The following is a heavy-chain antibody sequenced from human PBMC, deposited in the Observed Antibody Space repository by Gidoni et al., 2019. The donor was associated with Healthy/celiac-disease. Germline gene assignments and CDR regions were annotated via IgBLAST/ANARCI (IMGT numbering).Heavy chain of an antibody. D-gene: IGHD3-3*01. CDR2: IYYGGST. J-gene: IGHJ4*02. Sequence: QVQLQESGPGLVKPSETLSLTCTVSGGSVSSGSYYWSWIRQPPGKRLEWIVYIYYGGSTNYNPSLKSRVTISVDTSKNQFSLKLSSVTAADTAVYYCARVNGKGSGYYGYWGQGTLVTVSS. V-gene: IGHV4-61*01. CDR1: GGSVSSGSYY. CDR3: ARVNGKGSGYYGY.